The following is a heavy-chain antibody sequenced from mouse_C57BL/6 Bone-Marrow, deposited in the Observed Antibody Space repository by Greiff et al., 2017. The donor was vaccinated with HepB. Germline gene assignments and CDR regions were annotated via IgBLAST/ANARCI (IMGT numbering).Heavy chain of an antibody. J-gene: IGHJ1*03. CDR1: GFTFSDYY. D-gene: IGHD1-1*01. CDR2: ISNGGGST. Sequence: EVQGVESGGGLVQPGGSLKLSCAASGFTFSDYYMYWVRQTPEKRLEWVAYISNGGGSTYYPDTVKGRFTISRDNAKNTLYLQMSRLKSEDTAMYYCARLRYYGSSSYWYFDVWGTGTTVTVSS. V-gene: IGHV5-12*01. CDR3: ARLRYYGSSSYWYFDV.